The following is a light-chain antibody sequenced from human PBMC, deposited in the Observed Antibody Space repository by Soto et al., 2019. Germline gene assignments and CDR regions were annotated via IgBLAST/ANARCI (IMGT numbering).Light chain of an antibody. Sequence: IQRTDAPSSLSASVLDRVTISFRASQGIRSDLAWYQQKPGKAPKLLIYKASSLESGVPSRFSGSGSGTEFTLTISSLQPDDFATYYCQQYNSYWTFGQGTKVDIK. CDR1: QGIRSD. V-gene: IGKV1-5*03. CDR2: KAS. CDR3: QQYNSYWT. J-gene: IGKJ1*01.